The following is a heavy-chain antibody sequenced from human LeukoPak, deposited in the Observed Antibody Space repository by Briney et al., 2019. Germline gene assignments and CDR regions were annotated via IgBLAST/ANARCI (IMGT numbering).Heavy chain of an antibody. Sequence: GGSLRLSCAASGFTFSNAWMSWARQAPGKGLEWVSVIYSGGSTYYADSVKGRFTISRDNSKNTLYLQMNSLRAEDTAVYYCARGGVVTYAFDIWGQGTMVTVSS. CDR3: ARGGVVTYAFDI. CDR1: GFTFSNAW. D-gene: IGHD2-21*02. CDR2: IYSGGST. V-gene: IGHV3-66*01. J-gene: IGHJ3*02.